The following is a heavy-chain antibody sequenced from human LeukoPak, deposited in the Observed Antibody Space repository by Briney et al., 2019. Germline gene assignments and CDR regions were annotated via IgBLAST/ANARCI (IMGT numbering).Heavy chain of an antibody. Sequence: SETLSLTCAVYGGSFSGYYWSWIRQPPGKGLEWIGEINHSGSTNYNPSLKSRVTISVDTSKNQFSLKLSSVTAADTAVYYCARRNSGSLRGYFQHWGQGTLVTVSS. CDR3: ARRNSGSLRGYFQH. D-gene: IGHD1-26*01. CDR1: GGSFSGYY. V-gene: IGHV4-34*01. J-gene: IGHJ1*01. CDR2: INHSGST.